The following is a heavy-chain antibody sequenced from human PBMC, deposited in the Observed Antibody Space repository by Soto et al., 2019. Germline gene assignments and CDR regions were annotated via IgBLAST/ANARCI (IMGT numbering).Heavy chain of an antibody. CDR1: GGSISSYY. D-gene: IGHD6-6*01. Sequence: PSETLSLTCTVSGGSISSYYWSWIRQPAGKGLEWIGRIYTSGSTNYNPSLKSRVTMSVDTSKNQFSLKLSSVTAADTAVYYCARDEGRSSSVYNWFDPWGQGTLVTVSS. CDR2: IYTSGST. CDR3: ARDEGRSSSVYNWFDP. V-gene: IGHV4-4*07. J-gene: IGHJ5*02.